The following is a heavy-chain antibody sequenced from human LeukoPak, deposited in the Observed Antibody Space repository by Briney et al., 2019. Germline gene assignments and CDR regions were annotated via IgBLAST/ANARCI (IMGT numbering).Heavy chain of an antibody. V-gene: IGHV4-59*12. CDR3: ARGSNDFWSGSPLNWFDP. Sequence: QTMSLTCTVSGGSISSYYLSWIRQPPGNGPTTTGYIYYSGSTKYIPSLKSRVIISVDTSKIQFSLKLSSVTAADTAVYYCARGSNDFWSGSPLNWFDPWGKGTLVTVSS. J-gene: IGHJ5*02. CDR2: IYYSGST. CDR1: GGSISSYY. D-gene: IGHD3-3*01.